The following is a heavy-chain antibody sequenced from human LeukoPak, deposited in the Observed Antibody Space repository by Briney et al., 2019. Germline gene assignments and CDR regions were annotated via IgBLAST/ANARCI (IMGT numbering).Heavy chain of an antibody. J-gene: IGHJ4*02. CDR2: IYNSGST. V-gene: IGHV4-4*02. Sequence: PSETLSVTCAVSGGSISSSNWWSWVRQPPGKGLEWIGEIYNSGSTNYNPSPKSRVTISVDKSNNQFSLKLSSVTAADTAIYYCARGSGRHGYWGQGTLVTVSS. CDR1: GGSISSSNW. D-gene: IGHD3-10*01. CDR3: ARGSGRHGY.